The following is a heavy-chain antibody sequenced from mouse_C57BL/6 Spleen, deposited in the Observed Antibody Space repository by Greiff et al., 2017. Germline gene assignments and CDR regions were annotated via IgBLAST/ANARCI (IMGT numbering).Heavy chain of an antibody. CDR1: GYSITSGYY. V-gene: IGHV3-6*01. J-gene: IGHJ2*01. Sequence: VQLKESGPGLVKPSQSLSLTCSVTGYSITSGYYWNWIRQFPGNKLEWMGYISYDGSNNYNPSLKNRISITRDTSKNQFFLKLNSVTTEDTATYYCARTGVQYYFDYWGQGTTLTVSS. CDR2: ISYDGSN. CDR3: ARTGVQYYFDY.